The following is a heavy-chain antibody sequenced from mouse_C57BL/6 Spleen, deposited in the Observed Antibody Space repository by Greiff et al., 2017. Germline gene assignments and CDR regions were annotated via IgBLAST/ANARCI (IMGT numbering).Heavy chain of an antibody. Sequence: VQLQQSGAELVKPGASVKISCKASGYAFSSYWMNWVKQRPGKGLEWIGQIYPGDGDTNYNGKFKGKATLTADKSSSTAYMQLSSLTSEDSAVYFGARAYYGSSYWYVDVWGTGTTVTVSS. CDR1: GYAFSSYW. CDR3: ARAYYGSSYWYVDV. V-gene: IGHV1-80*01. J-gene: IGHJ1*03. D-gene: IGHD1-1*01. CDR2: IYPGDGDT.